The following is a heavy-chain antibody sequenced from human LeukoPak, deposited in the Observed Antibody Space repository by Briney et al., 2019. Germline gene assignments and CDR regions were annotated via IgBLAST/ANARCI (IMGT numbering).Heavy chain of an antibody. CDR1: GFTFSSYA. D-gene: IGHD4-17*01. CDR2: ISYDGSNK. V-gene: IGHV3-30*04. CDR3: ARDRYGDYGDFDY. J-gene: IGHJ4*02. Sequence: GGSLRLSCAASGFTFSSYAMHWVRQAPGKGLEWVAVISYDGSNKYYADSVKGRFTISRDNSKNTLYLQMNSLGAEDTAVYYCARDRYGDYGDFDYWGQGTLVTVSS.